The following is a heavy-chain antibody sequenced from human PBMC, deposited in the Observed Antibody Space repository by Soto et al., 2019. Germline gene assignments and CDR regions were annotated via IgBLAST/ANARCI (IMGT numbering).Heavy chain of an antibody. D-gene: IGHD6-6*01. Sequence: LRLSCAASGFTFSSFEMNWVRQAPGKGLEWVSKIGSSGSTIWYADSVKGRFTISRDNAKNSLYQQMNSLRGEDTAVYYCARATYSSSYYFDSWGQGTLVTVSS. CDR2: IGSSGSTI. CDR1: GFTFSSFE. CDR3: ARATYSSSYYFDS. V-gene: IGHV3-48*03. J-gene: IGHJ4*02.